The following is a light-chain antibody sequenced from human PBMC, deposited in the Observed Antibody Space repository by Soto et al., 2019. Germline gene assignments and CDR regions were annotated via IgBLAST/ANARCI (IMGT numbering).Light chain of an antibody. Sequence: QSALTQPASVSGSPGQSITISCTGTSSDVGGYNYVSWYQQHPGKAPKLMIYEVSNRPSGVSNRFSGSKSGNTASLTISGLHAEDEADYYCSSSTSSSTLVFGGGTKLTVL. CDR2: EVS. J-gene: IGLJ2*01. V-gene: IGLV2-14*01. CDR1: SSDVGGYNY. CDR3: SSSTSSSTLV.